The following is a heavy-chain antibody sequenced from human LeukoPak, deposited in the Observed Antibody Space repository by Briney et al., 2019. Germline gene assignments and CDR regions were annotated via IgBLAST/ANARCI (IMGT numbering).Heavy chain of an antibody. D-gene: IGHD3-10*01. Sequence: KPGGSLRLSCAASGFTFSAYIMNWVRQAPGKGLEWVSSITSGDFVYFADSLKGRFTISRDNGKGSLFLQMSSLRAEDTAVYYCARGGFNMVRGVIPSNSYFYYMDIWGKGTTVTVSS. CDR3: ARGGFNMVRGVIPSNSYFYYMDI. J-gene: IGHJ6*03. CDR2: ITSGDFV. V-gene: IGHV3-69-1*01. CDR1: GFTFSAYI.